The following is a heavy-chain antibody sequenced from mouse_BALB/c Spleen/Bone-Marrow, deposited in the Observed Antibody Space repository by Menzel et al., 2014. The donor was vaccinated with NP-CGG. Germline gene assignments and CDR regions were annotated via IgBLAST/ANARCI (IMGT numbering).Heavy chain of an antibody. CDR1: GYAFSSSW. D-gene: IGHD2-3*01. J-gene: IGHJ4*01. Sequence: QVHVKQSGPELVKPGASVKISRKASGYAFSSSWMNWVKQRPGQGLEWIGRIYPGDGDTKYNGKFKGKATLTADKSSSTAYMQLSSLTSVDSAIYFCARSDGYRDMDYWSQGPSVTVSS. CDR3: ARSDGYRDMDY. CDR2: IYPGDGDT. V-gene: IGHV1-82*01.